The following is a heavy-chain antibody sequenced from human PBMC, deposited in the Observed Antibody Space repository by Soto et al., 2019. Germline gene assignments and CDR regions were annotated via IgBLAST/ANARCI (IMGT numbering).Heavy chain of an antibody. J-gene: IGHJ6*02. CDR1: GDTFTNYD. CDR3: ARDNKLRRWELLPPRRNYYYGMDV. CDR2: MNPNSGKI. D-gene: IGHD1-26*01. Sequence: ASVKVSCEACGDTFTNYDINWVRQATGQGPEYMRWMNPNSGKIGYVQKFQGRVTMTSNTSISTAYMELSSLRSEDTAVYYCARDNKLRRWELLPPRRNYYYGMDVWGQGTTVTVSS. V-gene: IGHV1-8*01.